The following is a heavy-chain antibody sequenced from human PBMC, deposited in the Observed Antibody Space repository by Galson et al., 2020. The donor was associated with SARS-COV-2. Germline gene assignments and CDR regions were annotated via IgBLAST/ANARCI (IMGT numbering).Heavy chain of an antibody. CDR1: GFTFSSTA. CDR3: ARETEDYTVSWYDH. D-gene: IGHD3-3*01. Sequence: GGSLRLSCRASGFTFSSTAMHWVRQAPGTGLERVAIVSDDGTKSNNLDPVKGRFTISRDNSRNTLYLQMDSLTTEDTAVYYCARETEDYTVSWYDHWGQGTLVTVSS. CDR2: VSDDGTKS. V-gene: IGHV3-30*04. J-gene: IGHJ5*02.